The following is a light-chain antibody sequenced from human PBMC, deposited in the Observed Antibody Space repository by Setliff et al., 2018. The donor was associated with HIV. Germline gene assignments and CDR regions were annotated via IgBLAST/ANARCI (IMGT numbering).Light chain of an antibody. CDR2: STN. J-gene: IGLJ1*01. Sequence: VVTQEPSFSVSPGGTVTLTCGLTSGSVSTSYYPSWYQQTPGQAPRTLIYSTNTRFSGVPDRFSGSILGNKAALTITGAQADDESDYYCVLFMGLGIHVFGTGTQLTVL. V-gene: IGLV8-61*01. CDR1: SGSVSTSYY. CDR3: VLFMGLGIHV.